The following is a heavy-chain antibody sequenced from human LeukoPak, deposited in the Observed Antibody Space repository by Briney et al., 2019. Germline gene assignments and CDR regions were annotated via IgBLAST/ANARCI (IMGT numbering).Heavy chain of an antibody. CDR1: GFTFSSYG. Sequence: GGSPRLSCAASGFTFSSYGMHWVRQAPGKGLEWVAVISYDGSNKYYADSVKGRFTISRDNSKNTLYLQMNSLRAEDTAVYYCAKDSWNNWGQGTLVTVSS. V-gene: IGHV3-30*18. CDR3: AKDSWNN. J-gene: IGHJ4*02. CDR2: ISYDGSNK. D-gene: IGHD1-1*01.